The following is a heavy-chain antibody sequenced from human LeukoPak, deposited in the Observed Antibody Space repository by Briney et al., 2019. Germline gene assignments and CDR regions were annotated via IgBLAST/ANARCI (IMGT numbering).Heavy chain of an antibody. CDR3: ARDLTPIVGATYFDY. Sequence: SETLSLTCTVSGGSVSSGSYYWSWIRQPPGKGLEWIGYIYYSGSTNYNPSLKSRVTISVDTSKNQFSLKLSSVTAADTAVYYCARDLTPIVGATYFDYWGQGALVTVSS. D-gene: IGHD1-26*01. CDR1: GGSVSSGSYY. CDR2: IYYSGST. V-gene: IGHV4-61*01. J-gene: IGHJ4*02.